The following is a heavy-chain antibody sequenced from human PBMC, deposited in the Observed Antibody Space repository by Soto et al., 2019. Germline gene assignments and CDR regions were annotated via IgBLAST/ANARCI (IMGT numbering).Heavy chain of an antibody. CDR1: GGSFSGYY. CDR2: INHSGST. V-gene: IGHV4-34*01. D-gene: IGHD3-16*01. CDR3: ARERYVYGMDV. J-gene: IGHJ6*02. Sequence: SETLSLTCAVYGGSFSGYYWSWIRQPPGKGLEWIGEINHSGSTNYNPSLKSRVTISVDTSKNQFSLKLSSVTAADTAVYYCARERYVYGMDVWGQGTTVTVS.